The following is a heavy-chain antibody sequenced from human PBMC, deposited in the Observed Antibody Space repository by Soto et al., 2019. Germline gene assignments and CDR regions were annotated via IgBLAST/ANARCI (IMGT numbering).Heavy chain of an antibody. CDR3: ARDAPGGAPY. CDR1: GGSISSGTYY. Sequence: QVQLQESGPGLVKPSQTLSLTCTVSGGSISSGTYYWNWIRQLPGKGLEWIGYINYRGTTFYNPSLKSRVIISAGTSENQFSPRLSSVTAADSAMYYCARDAPGGAPYWGQGTLVTVSS. D-gene: IGHD1-26*01. V-gene: IGHV4-31*03. CDR2: INYRGTT. J-gene: IGHJ4*02.